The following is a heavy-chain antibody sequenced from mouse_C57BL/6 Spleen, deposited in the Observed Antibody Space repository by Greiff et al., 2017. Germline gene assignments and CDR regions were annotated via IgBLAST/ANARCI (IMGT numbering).Heavy chain of an antibody. V-gene: IGHV2-2*01. CDR3: ARYYRNDGDYAMDY. CDR1: GFSLTSYG. Sequence: QVQLKQSGPGLVQPSQSLSITCTVSGFSLTSYGVHWVRQSPGKGLEWLGLLWSGGSTDYNAAFLSRLSISKDNSKSQVFFKMNSLQAYDTAIYYCARYYRNDGDYAMDYWGQGTSVTVSS. CDR2: LWSGGST. D-gene: IGHD2-14*01. J-gene: IGHJ4*01.